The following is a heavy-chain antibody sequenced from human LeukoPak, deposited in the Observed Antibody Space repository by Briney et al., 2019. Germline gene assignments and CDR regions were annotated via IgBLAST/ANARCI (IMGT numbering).Heavy chain of an antibody. CDR1: GYTFTSYG. V-gene: IGHV1-18*01. Sequence: ASVKVSCKASGYTFTSYGINWVRQAPGQGPEWMGWSSPYNGGTRYAQKFRGRVTMTTDTSTTTAYMELTSLESADSAVYYCAREWRDCDGGCVTGHFDFWGQGTRVTVSS. CDR3: AREWRDCDGGCVTGHFDF. J-gene: IGHJ4*02. CDR2: SSPYNGGT. D-gene: IGHD2-21*01.